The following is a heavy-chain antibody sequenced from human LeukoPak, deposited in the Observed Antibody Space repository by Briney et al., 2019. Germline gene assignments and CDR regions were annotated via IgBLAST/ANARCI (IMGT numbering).Heavy chain of an antibody. J-gene: IGHJ1*01. CDR1: GGSISSGGYY. V-gene: IGHV4-30-4*08. CDR2: IYYRGST. CDR3: AVQARESVTPLRFFSGVSEH. Sequence: SETLSLTCTVSGGSISSGGYYWSWIRQHPGKGLEWIGYIYYRGSTYYNPSLKSRVTISVDTSKNQSSLKLSSVTAAYTAVYYSAVQARESVTPLRFFSGVSEHWGQGTLVTVSS. D-gene: IGHD3-3*01.